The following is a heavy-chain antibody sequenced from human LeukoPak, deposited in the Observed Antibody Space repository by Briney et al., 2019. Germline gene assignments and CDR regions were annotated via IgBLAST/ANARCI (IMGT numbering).Heavy chain of an antibody. CDR3: ARGGRPKWELLSHFDY. J-gene: IGHJ4*02. CDR2: IIPIFGTA. CDR1: GGTFSSYA. Sequence: SVKVSCKASGGTFSSYAISWVRQAPGQGLEWMGGIIPIFGTANYAQKFQGRVTITADKSTSTAYMELSSLRSEDTAVYYCARGGRPKWELLSHFDYWGQGTLVTVSS. D-gene: IGHD1-26*01. V-gene: IGHV1-69*06.